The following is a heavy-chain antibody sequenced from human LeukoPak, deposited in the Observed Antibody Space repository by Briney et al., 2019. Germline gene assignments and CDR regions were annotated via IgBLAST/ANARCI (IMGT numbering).Heavy chain of an antibody. CDR2: INPNSGGT. Sequence: ASVTVSCKASGYSFTGHYMHWVRQAPGQGLEWMGWINPNSGGTNYAQKFQGRVTMTMETSISTAYMELSRLRSDDTAVYYCARDEGSYGDYEYYFDFWGQGTLVTVSS. J-gene: IGHJ4*02. CDR1: GYSFTGHY. D-gene: IGHD4-17*01. V-gene: IGHV1-2*02. CDR3: ARDEGSYGDYEYYFDF.